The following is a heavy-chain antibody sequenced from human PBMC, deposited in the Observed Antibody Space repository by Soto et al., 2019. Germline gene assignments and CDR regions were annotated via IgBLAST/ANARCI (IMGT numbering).Heavy chain of an antibody. Sequence: AASVKVSCKASGYTFITYAIYWVRQAPGQRLEWMGWINAGNGNTKYSQKFQGRVTITRDTSARTAYMELRSLQSEDTAVYYCARSIAARLYYFYGMDVWGQGTTVTVSS. D-gene: IGHD6-6*01. J-gene: IGHJ6*02. CDR1: GYTFITYA. CDR3: ARSIAARLYYFYGMDV. V-gene: IGHV1-3*01. CDR2: INAGNGNT.